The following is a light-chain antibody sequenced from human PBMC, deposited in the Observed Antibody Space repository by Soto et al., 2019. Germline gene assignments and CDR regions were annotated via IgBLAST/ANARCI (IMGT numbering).Light chain of an antibody. CDR2: TNK. J-gene: IGLJ3*02. V-gene: IGLV1-44*01. CDR1: GSNIGTYT. Sequence: QSVLTQPPSASGTPGQRLTISCSGSGSNIGTYTVSWYQQLPGTAPKLLIYTNKQRPSGVPDRFSGSKSGISASLAISGLQSEDEADYYCAAWDDSLNGVLFGGGTKVTVL. CDR3: AAWDDSLNGVL.